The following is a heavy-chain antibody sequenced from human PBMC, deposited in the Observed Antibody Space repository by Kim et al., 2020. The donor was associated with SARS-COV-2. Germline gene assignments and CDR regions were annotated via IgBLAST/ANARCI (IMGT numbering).Heavy chain of an antibody. CDR2: VCCGGKT. CDR3: TRILSADTDPYWYFDL. D-gene: IGHD3-3*01. J-gene: IGHJ2*01. CDR1: GDSISPYY. Sequence: SETLSLTCAVSGDSISPYYWSWIRQSPGKGLEWIGYVCCGGKTNLKLSLKSRLTMSLDTSRNQFSLKLTSVTTAAAAVYYCTRILSADTDPYWYFDLWG. V-gene: IGHV4-59*01.